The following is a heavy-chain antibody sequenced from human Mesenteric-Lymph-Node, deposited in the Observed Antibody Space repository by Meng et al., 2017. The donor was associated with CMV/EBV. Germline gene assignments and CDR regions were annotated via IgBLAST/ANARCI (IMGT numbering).Heavy chain of an antibody. CDR2: VHHSGTT. V-gene: IGHV4-39*01. Sequence: QLQGSGTGRVKISVTLAFSCIVSGDSISNSTYYWTWIRQPPGKGLEWIGSVHHSGTTYYNPSLKGRITISVDTSANLFSLRLTTVTAADTATYYCARRGNYDSDYSEYWGQGTLVTVSS. CDR3: ARRGNYDSDYSEY. D-gene: IGHD3-22*01. J-gene: IGHJ4*02. CDR1: GDSISNSTYY.